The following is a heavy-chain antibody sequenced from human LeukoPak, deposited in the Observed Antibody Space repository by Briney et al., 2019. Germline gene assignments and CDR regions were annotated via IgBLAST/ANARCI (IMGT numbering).Heavy chain of an antibody. V-gene: IGHV4-59*08. CDR1: GGPIRSYY. Sequence: SETLSLTCTVSGGPIRSYYWSWMRQPPGKGLEWIGNIHYSESTNFNPSLKSRVAIAVDTSKNQFSLKLSSVTAADTAVYYCARQSGYSYGNWGQGTLVTVSS. CDR3: ARQSGYSYGN. D-gene: IGHD5-18*01. CDR2: IHYSEST. J-gene: IGHJ4*02.